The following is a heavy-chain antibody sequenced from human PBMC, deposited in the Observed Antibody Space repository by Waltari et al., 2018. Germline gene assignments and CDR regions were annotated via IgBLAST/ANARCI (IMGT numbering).Heavy chain of an antibody. CDR3: ARGLVVPAAITYYYYMDV. CDR2: IYTSGST. Sequence: QVQLQESGPGLVKPSETLSLTCTVSGGSISSYYWSWIRQPAGKGLEWIGRIYTSGSTNYNPARTSRVTMSVDTSKNQFSLKLSSVTAADTAVYYCARGLVVPAAITYYYYMDVWGKGTTVTISS. D-gene: IGHD2-2*01. J-gene: IGHJ6*03. V-gene: IGHV4-4*07. CDR1: GGSISSYY.